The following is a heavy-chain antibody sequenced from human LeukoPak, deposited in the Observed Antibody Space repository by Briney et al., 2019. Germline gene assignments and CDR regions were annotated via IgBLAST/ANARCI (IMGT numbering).Heavy chain of an antibody. CDR3: ARGPDLYFDWLSNNWFDP. J-gene: IGHJ5*02. CDR2: INHSGST. Sequence: PSETLSLTCTVSGGSISSYYWSWIRQPPGKGLEWIGEINHSGSTNYNPSLKSRVTISVDTSKNQFSLKLTSVTAADTAVYYCARGPDLYFDWLSNNWFDPWGQGTLVTVSS. D-gene: IGHD3-9*01. V-gene: IGHV4-34*01. CDR1: GGSISSYY.